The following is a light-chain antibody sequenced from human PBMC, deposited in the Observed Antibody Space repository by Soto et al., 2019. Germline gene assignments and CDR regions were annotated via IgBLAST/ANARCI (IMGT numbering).Light chain of an antibody. J-gene: IGLJ3*02. CDR3: AAWDDSMRGV. CDR2: SNN. V-gene: IGLV1-47*02. Sequence: QSVLTQPPSASGTPGQRVTISCSGSSSNIGSNYVYWYQQLPGTAPKLLIYSNNQRPSGVPDRFSGSKSGNSASLAISGLRSEDEADYYCAAWDDSMRGVFGGGTKLTVL. CDR1: SSNIGSNY.